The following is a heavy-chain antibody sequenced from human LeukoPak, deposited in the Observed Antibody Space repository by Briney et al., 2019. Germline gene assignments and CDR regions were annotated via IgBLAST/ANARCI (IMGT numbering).Heavy chain of an antibody. V-gene: IGHV4-59*08. D-gene: IGHD6-13*01. CDR3: ARQGYSSSWYDLDAFDI. CDR2: IYYSGST. Sequence: TSETLSLTCTVSGGSISSYYWSWIRQPPGKGLEWIGYIYYSGSTNYNPSLKSRVTISVDTSKNQFSLKLSSVTAADTAVYYCARQGYSSSWYDLDAFDIWGQGTMVTVSS. J-gene: IGHJ3*02. CDR1: GGSISSYY.